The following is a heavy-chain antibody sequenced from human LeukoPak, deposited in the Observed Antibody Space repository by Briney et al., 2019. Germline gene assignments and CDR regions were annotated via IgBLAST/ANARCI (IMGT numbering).Heavy chain of an antibody. J-gene: IGHJ3*02. CDR3: AKGVLVPAAMTGPDAFDI. Sequence: PGGSLRLSCAASGFTFSSYAMSWVRQAPGKGLEWVSAISGSGGSTYYADSVKGRFTISRDNSKNTLYLQMNSLRAEDTAVYYCAKGVLVPAAMTGPDAFDIWGQGTMVTASS. V-gene: IGHV3-23*01. CDR1: GFTFSSYA. D-gene: IGHD2-2*01. CDR2: ISGSGGST.